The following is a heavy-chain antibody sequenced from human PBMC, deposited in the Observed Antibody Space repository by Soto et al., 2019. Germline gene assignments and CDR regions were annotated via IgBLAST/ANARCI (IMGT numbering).Heavy chain of an antibody. CDR1: GDSISSCNKY. CDR3: ARVQSPFDYYYAMDV. CDR2: MFSSGTT. Sequence: SETLSLTCTVSGDSISSCNKYWIWNRQAPGKGLEWFGYMFSSGTTYYNPSLKSRLTMXXXXSXNXFXLXXASVTXADSAVYYCARVQSPFDYYYAMDVWCQGNPVT. J-gene: IGHJ6*02. D-gene: IGHD3-16*01. V-gene: IGHV4-30-4*08.